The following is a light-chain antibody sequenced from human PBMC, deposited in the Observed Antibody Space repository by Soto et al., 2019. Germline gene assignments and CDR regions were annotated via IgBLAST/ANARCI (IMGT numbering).Light chain of an antibody. CDR1: QVISNY. CDR2: DAS. Sequence: DIQMTQSPSSLSASVGDRVTITCQASQVISNYLNWYQQKPGKAPKLLIYDASNLETGVPSRFSGSGSGTDFTFTISSLQPEDIATYYCQQYDNPLLTFGGGTKVEIK. CDR3: QQYDNPLLT. V-gene: IGKV1-33*01. J-gene: IGKJ4*01.